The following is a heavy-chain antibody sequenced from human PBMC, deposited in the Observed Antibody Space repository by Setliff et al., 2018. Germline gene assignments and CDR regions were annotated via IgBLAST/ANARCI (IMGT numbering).Heavy chain of an antibody. CDR1: GYTFSSYD. CDR2: MNPNSGNT. D-gene: IGHD2-15*01. J-gene: IGHJ4*01. Sequence: GASVKVSCKASGYTFSSYDINWVRQATGQGLEWMGWMNPNSGNTGYAQKLQGRVTMTRNISISTAYMELISLKSDDTALYYCARGAPGHCSGGSCWYFDYWGQGTLVTVSS. CDR3: ARGAPGHCSGGSCWYFDY. V-gene: IGHV1-8*01.